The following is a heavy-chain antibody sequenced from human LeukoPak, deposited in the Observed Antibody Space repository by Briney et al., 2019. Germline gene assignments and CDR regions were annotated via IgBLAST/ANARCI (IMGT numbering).Heavy chain of an antibody. CDR1: GYSFTSYW. D-gene: IGHD3-22*01. CDR3: ARHAYYYDNSGYYFAY. V-gene: IGHV5-51*01. CDR2: IHPGDSDT. J-gene: IGHJ4*02. Sequence: GGSLKISCKGSGYSFTSYWIGWVRQMPGKGLEWMGIIHPGDSDTRYSPSFQGQVTISADKSISTAYLQWSSLKASDTAMYYCARHAYYYDNSGYYFAYWGQGTLVTVSS.